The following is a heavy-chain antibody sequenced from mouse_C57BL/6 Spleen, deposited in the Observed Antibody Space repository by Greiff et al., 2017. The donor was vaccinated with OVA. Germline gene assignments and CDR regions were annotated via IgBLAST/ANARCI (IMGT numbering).Heavy chain of an antibody. CDR3: ARYTTVGGYCDV. CDR1: GYTFTGYW. D-gene: IGHD1-1*01. CDR2: ILPGSGST. V-gene: IGHV1-9*01. J-gene: IGHJ1*03. Sequence: QVQLQQSGAELMKPGASVKLSCKATGYTFTGYWIEWVKQRPGHGLEWIGEILPGSGSTNYNEKFKGKATFTADTSSNTAYMQLSSLTTEDSASYYCARYTTVGGYCDVWGTGTTVTVSA.